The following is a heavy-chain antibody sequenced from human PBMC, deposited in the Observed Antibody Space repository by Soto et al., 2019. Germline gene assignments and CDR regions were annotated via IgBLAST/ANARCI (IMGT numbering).Heavy chain of an antibody. Sequence: ASVKVSCKASGYTFTSYGISWVRQAPGQGLEWMGWISAYNGNTNYAQKLQGRVTMTTDTSTSTAYMELRSLRSDDTAAYYCARVPLGYCSSTSCYAEYYFDYWGQGTLVTVSS. J-gene: IGHJ4*02. D-gene: IGHD2-2*01. CDR2: ISAYNGNT. CDR1: GYTFTSYG. V-gene: IGHV1-18*01. CDR3: ARVPLGYCSSTSCYAEYYFDY.